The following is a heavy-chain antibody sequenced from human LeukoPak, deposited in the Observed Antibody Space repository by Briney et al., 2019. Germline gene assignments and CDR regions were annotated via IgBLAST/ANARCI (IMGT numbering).Heavy chain of an antibody. J-gene: IGHJ6*02. CDR2: IYYSGST. D-gene: IGHD3-22*01. CDR1: GGSISSYY. Sequence: SETLSLTCTVSGGSISSYYWSWIRQPPGKGLEWIGYIYYSGSTNYNPSLKSRVTISVDTSKSQFSLKLSSVTAADTAVYYCARVRDGHYYDSSGSPPVAYYYYYYGMDVWGQGTTVTVSS. V-gene: IGHV4-59*01. CDR3: ARVRDGHYYDSSGSPPVAYYYYYYGMDV.